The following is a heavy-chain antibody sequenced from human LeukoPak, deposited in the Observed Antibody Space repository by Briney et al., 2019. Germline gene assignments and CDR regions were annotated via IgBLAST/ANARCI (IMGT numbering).Heavy chain of an antibody. Sequence: GGSLRLSCAASGFTFSSYAMHWVRQAPGKGLEWVAVISYDGSNKYYADSVKGRFTISRDNSKNTLYLQMNSLRAEDTAVYYCAKAGELDYYYYYGMDVWGQGTTVTVSS. V-gene: IGHV3-30*04. CDR1: GFTFSSYA. CDR3: AKAGELDYYYYYGMDV. D-gene: IGHD3-10*01. CDR2: ISYDGSNK. J-gene: IGHJ6*02.